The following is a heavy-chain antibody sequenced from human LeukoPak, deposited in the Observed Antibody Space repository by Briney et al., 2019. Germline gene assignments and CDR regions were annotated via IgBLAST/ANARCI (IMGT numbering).Heavy chain of an antibody. CDR1: GYTFTGYY. J-gene: IGHJ3*01. Sequence: ASVKVSCKASGYTFTGYYMHWVRQAPGQGLEWMGWINPNSGGTNYAQKFQGRATMTRDTSISTAYMELSRLRSDDTAVYYCARGWGGNNAFDVWGQGTMVTVSS. CDR2: INPNSGGT. V-gene: IGHV1-2*02. CDR3: ARGWGGNNAFDV. D-gene: IGHD4-23*01.